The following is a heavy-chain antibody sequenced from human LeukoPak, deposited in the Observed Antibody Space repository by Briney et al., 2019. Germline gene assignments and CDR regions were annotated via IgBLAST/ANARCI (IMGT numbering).Heavy chain of an antibody. CDR2: IRYDGSNK. CDR3: AKVHRIPKYSSSSRLEDYFDY. V-gene: IGHV3-30*02. CDR1: GFTFSSYG. J-gene: IGHJ4*02. Sequence: GGSLRLSCAASGFTFSSYGMHWVRQAPGKGLEWVAFIRYDGSNKYYADSVKGRFTISRDNSKNTLYLQMNSLRAEDTAVYYCAKVHRIPKYSSSSRLEDYFDYWGQGTLVTVSS. D-gene: IGHD6-6*01.